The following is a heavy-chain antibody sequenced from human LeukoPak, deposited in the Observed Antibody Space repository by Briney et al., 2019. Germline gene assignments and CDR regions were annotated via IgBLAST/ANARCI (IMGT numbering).Heavy chain of an antibody. CDR2: ISYDGSNK. CDR1: GFTFSSYG. Sequence: PGGSLRLSCAASGFTFSSYGMHWVRQAPGKGLEWVAVISYDGSNKYYADSVKGRFNISRDNSKNTLYLQMNSLRAEDTAVYYCARDVRQHEERIAPRWFDPWGQGTLVTVSS. J-gene: IGHJ5*02. D-gene: IGHD6-6*01. V-gene: IGHV3-30*03. CDR3: ARDVRQHEERIAPRWFDP.